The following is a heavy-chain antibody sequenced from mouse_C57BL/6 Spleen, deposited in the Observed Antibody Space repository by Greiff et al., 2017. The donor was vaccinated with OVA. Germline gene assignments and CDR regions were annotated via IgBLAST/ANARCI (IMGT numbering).Heavy chain of an antibody. CDR1: GYTFTSYW. V-gene: IGHV1-50*01. CDR2: IDPSDSYT. J-gene: IGHJ4*01. Sequence: QVQLQQPGAELVKPGASVKLSCKASGYTFTSYWMQWVQQRPGQGLEWIGEIDPSDSYTNYNQKFKGKATLTVDTSSSTAYMQLSSLTSEDSAVYYCARGGYYYAMDYWGQGTSVTVSS. CDR3: ARGGYYYAMDY.